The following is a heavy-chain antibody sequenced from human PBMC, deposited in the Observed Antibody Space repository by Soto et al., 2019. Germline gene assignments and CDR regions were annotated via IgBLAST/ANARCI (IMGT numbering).Heavy chain of an antibody. CDR1: GYTFTSYG. J-gene: IGHJ4*02. V-gene: IGHV1-18*01. CDR3: ARDQRGIAAAVDRY. D-gene: IGHD6-13*01. Sequence: ASVKVSCKASGYTFTSYGISWVRQAPGQGLEWMGWISAYNGNTNYAQKLQGRVTMTTDTSTSTAYMELRSLRSDDTAVYYCARDQRGIAAAVDRYWGQGALLTVYS. CDR2: ISAYNGNT.